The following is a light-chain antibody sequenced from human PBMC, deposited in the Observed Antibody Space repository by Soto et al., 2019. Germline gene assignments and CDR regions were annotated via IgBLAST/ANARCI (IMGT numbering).Light chain of an antibody. CDR1: QSVSSN. V-gene: IGKV3-20*01. CDR2: GAS. Sequence: EVVMTQSPASLSASPGERVTLSCRASQSVSSNLAWYQQKPGQAPRLLIYGASNRATGIPDRFSGSGSGTDFTLTISRLEPEDFAVYYCQQYGSSGTFGQGTKVDIK. J-gene: IGKJ1*01. CDR3: QQYGSSGT.